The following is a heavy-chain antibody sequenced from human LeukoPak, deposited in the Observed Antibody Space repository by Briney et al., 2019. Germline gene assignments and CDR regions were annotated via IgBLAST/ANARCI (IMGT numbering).Heavy chain of an antibody. D-gene: IGHD5-24*01. Sequence: SETLSLTCAVYGGSFSGYYWSWIRQPPGKGLEWIGEINHSGSTNYNPSLKSRVTISVDTSKNQFSLKLSSVTAADTAVYYCARGQRDGYYFDYWGQGTLVTVSS. V-gene: IGHV4-34*01. CDR2: INHSGST. J-gene: IGHJ4*02. CDR3: ARGQRDGYYFDY. CDR1: GGSFSGYY.